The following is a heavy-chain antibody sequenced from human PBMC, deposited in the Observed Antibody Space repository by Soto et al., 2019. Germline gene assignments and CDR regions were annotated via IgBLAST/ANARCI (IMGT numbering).Heavy chain of an antibody. CDR1: GDSVSSNSAA. Sequence: KQSQTLSLTCAISGDSVSSNSAAWNWIRQSPSRGLEWLGRTYYRSKWYNDYAVSVKSRITINPDTSKNQFSLQLNSVTPEDTAVYYCARDPQRITGAPGAFDIWGQGTMVTVSS. V-gene: IGHV6-1*01. D-gene: IGHD7-27*01. CDR3: ARDPQRITGAPGAFDI. CDR2: TYYRSKWYN. J-gene: IGHJ3*02.